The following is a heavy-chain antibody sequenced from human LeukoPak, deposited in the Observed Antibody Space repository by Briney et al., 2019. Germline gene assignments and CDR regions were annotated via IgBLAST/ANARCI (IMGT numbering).Heavy chain of an antibody. CDR2: ISAYNGNT. Sequence: ASVKVSCKASGYTFTSYGISWVRQAPGQGLEWMEWISAYNGNTNYAQKLQGRVTMTTDTSTSTAYMELRSLRSDDTAVYYCARDGKGYCSSTSCYAYWFDPWGQGTLVTVSS. CDR1: GYTFTSYG. D-gene: IGHD2-2*01. V-gene: IGHV1-18*04. J-gene: IGHJ5*02. CDR3: ARDGKGYCSSTSCYAYWFDP.